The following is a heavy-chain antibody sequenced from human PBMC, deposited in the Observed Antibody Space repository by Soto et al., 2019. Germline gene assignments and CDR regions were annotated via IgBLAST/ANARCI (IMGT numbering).Heavy chain of an antibody. J-gene: IGHJ3*02. CDR2: INHSGST. CDR3: ARFGAWGSYHSHDAFDI. V-gene: IGHV4-34*01. Sequence: PSETLSLTCAVYGGSFSGYYWSWIRQPPGKGLEWIGEINHSGSTNYNPSLKSRVTISVDTSKNQFSLKLSSVTAADTAVYYCARFGAWGSYHSHDAFDIWGQGTMVTVSS. D-gene: IGHD3-16*02. CDR1: GGSFSGYY.